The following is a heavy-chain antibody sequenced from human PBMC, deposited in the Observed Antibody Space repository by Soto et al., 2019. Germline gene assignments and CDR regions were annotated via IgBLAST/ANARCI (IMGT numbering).Heavy chain of an antibody. CDR3: AKRGSYDTAAFDL. V-gene: IGHV3-11*01. Sequence: GGSLILSCAASGFTFSDYYLSWIRQAPGKGLEWVSYISSSGSTIYYADSVKGRFTISRDNAKNSLYLQMNSLRAEDTAVYYCAKRGSYDTAAFDLWGQGTMVTV. CDR1: GFTFSDYY. J-gene: IGHJ3*01. D-gene: IGHD3-16*01. CDR2: ISSSGSTI.